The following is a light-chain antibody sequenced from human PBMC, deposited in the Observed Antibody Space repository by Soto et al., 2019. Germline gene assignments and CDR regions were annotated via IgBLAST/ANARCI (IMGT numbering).Light chain of an antibody. CDR3: FSYSRSSTWI. Sequence: QSALTQPASVSGSPGQSITISCTGTTNDIGGFNAVSWYRRHSGTAPRLLIYEVTNRPSGVSDRFSGSKSGITAYLTISGLQADDEADYFCFSYSRSSTWIFGGGTKLTVL. V-gene: IGLV2-14*01. CDR2: EVT. CDR1: TNDIGGFNA. J-gene: IGLJ2*01.